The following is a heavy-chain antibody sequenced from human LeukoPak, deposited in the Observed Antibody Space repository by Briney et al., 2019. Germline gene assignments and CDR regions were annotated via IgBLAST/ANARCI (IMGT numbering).Heavy chain of an antibody. CDR1: GYSISSGYY. D-gene: IGHD4-11*01. J-gene: IGHJ6*03. Sequence: PSETLSLTCTVSGYSISSGYYWGWIRQPPGKGLEWIGSIYHSGRTYYNPSLKSRVTISVDTSKNQFSLKLSSVTAADTAVYYCARYSNYGDYYYYYMDVWGKGTTVTVSS. V-gene: IGHV4-38-2*02. CDR2: IYHSGRT. CDR3: ARYSNYGDYYYYYMDV.